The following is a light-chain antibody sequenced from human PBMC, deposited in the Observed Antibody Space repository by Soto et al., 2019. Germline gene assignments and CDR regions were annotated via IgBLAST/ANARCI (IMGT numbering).Light chain of an antibody. CDR1: QTISSW. V-gene: IGKV1-5*03. CDR2: KAS. CDR3: QHYNSYSEA. Sequence: DIQMTQSPSTLSGSVGDRVTITCRASQTISSWLAWYQQKPGKALKLLIYKASTLKSGVPSRFSGSGSGTEVTLTISSLQPDDFATYYCQHYNSYSEAFGQGTKVELK. J-gene: IGKJ1*01.